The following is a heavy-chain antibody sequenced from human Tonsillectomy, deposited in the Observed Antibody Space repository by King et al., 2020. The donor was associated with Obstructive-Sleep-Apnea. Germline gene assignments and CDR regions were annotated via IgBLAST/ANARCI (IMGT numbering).Heavy chain of an antibody. J-gene: IGHJ6*02. CDR2: IIPIFGTV. D-gene: IGHD3-16*01. Sequence: VQLVESGAEGKKPGSSVKVSCKASGGSFSNDAISWVRQAPGQGLEWMGGIIPIFGTVNYAQKFQDRVTMSADESTSTAYMELSSLRSEDTAVYYCARVSERVMVTTSYYGMDVWGQGTTVTVSS. CDR1: GGSFSNDA. V-gene: IGHV1-69*01. CDR3: ARVSERVMVTTSYYGMDV.